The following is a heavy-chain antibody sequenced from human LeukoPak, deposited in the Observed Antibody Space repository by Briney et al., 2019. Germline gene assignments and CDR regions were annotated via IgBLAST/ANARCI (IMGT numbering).Heavy chain of an antibody. D-gene: IGHD1-26*01. CDR3: ARVASPWSPRDTFDV. Sequence: SQTLSLTCAISGDSVSSNSVTWTWIRQSPSRGLEWLGRTYYQSKWYSECTVSLKSRMTINSDTSKNQFSLQLSSVTPEDTAVYYCARVASPWSPRDTFDVWGQGTIVTVSS. CDR1: GDSVSSNSVT. J-gene: IGHJ3*01. V-gene: IGHV6-1*01. CDR2: TYYQSKWYS.